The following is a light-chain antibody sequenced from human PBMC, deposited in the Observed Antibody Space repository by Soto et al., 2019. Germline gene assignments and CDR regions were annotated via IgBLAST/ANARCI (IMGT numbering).Light chain of an antibody. CDR3: QQRHMWPIT. CDR1: ESVSSK. V-gene: IGKV3-11*01. CDR2: DAY. Sequence: ELVMPQSPSTLSVSPGARANLSGRASESVSSKLVWYQKKPGQAPRLLIYDAYNRATGIPPRFSGSGSGTDFTLTISSLEPEDSAVYYCQQRHMWPITFGQGTRLEIK. J-gene: IGKJ5*01.